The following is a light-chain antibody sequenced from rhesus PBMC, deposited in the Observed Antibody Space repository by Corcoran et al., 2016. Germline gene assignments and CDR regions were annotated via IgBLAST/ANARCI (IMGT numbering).Light chain of an antibody. V-gene: IGKV1S14*01. CDR2: SKS. Sequence: DIQMTQSPSSLSASVGDTVTITCRASQDISTYLAWYQQKPGKAPRPLLYSKSTLESGVPSRFSGSGSGTQCHLTISSLQPEDFATDYCQQHNSKPWTFGQGTKVEIK. CDR1: QDISTY. J-gene: IGKJ1*01. CDR3: QQHNSKPWT.